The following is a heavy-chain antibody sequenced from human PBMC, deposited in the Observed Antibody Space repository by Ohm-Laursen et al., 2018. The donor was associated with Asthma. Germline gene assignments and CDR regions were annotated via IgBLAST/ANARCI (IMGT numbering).Heavy chain of an antibody. V-gene: IGHV1-2*06. CDR1: GYTFTNYY. Sequence: GASVKVSCKASGYTFTNYYIHWVRQAPGQGLEWMGRINPNSGGTNYAQKFQGRVTMTRDTSISTAYMELSRLRSDDTAVYYCAHDIVLVVYAIPCGYWGQGTLVTVSS. J-gene: IGHJ4*02. D-gene: IGHD2-8*02. CDR3: AHDIVLVVYAIPCGY. CDR2: INPNSGGT.